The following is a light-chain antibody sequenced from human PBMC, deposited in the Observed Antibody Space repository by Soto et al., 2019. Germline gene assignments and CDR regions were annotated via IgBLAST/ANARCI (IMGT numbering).Light chain of an antibody. CDR1: QTVGSY. CDR3: QQRSNWPST. V-gene: IGKV3-11*01. CDR2: DAS. J-gene: IGKJ4*01. Sequence: EIVLTQSPVTLSLSPGERATLSCRASQTVGSYLAWYQQKPGQAPRLLIYDASNRAAGIPARFSGSGSGTDFTLTINGLEPEDFAVYYCQQRSNWPSTFGGGTKVEIK.